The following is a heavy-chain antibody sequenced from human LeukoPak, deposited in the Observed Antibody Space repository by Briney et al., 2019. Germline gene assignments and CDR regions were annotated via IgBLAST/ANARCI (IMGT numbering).Heavy chain of an antibody. D-gene: IGHD3-10*01. CDR1: GFTFSNSA. CDR2: ISGSGSHT. Sequence: AGGSLRLSCGASGFTFSNSAMSWVRQAPGKGLEWVSTISGSGSHTYYTDSVKGRFTISRDNSKNTLYLQMNSLRAEDTAVYYCARAYGPNWFDPWGQGTLVTVSS. V-gene: IGHV3-23*01. J-gene: IGHJ5*02. CDR3: ARAYGPNWFDP.